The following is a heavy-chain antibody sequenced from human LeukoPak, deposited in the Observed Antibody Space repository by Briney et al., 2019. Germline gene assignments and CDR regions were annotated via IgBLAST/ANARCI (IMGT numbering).Heavy chain of an antibody. D-gene: IGHD5-18*01. CDR3: AKNTAMVRDNLDY. Sequence: QPGGSLRLSCAASGFTFSSYAMGWVRQAPGKGLEWVSAISGSGGSTYYADSVKGRFTISRDNSKNTLYLQMNSLRAEDTAVYYCAKNTAMVRDNLDYWGQGTLVTVSS. V-gene: IGHV3-23*01. J-gene: IGHJ4*02. CDR2: ISGSGGST. CDR1: GFTFSSYA.